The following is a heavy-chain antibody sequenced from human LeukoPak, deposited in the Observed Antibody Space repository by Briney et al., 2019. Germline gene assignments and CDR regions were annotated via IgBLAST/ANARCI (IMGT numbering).Heavy chain of an antibody. V-gene: IGHV1-69*04. Sequence: SVKVSCKASGGTFSSYAISWVRQAPGQGLEWMGRIIPILGIANYAQKFQGRVTLTADKSTSTAYMELSSLRSEDTAVYYCARDGWQLWRGDYWGQGTLVTVSS. CDR2: IIPILGIA. CDR3: ARDGWQLWRGDY. J-gene: IGHJ4*02. D-gene: IGHD5-18*01. CDR1: GGTFSSYA.